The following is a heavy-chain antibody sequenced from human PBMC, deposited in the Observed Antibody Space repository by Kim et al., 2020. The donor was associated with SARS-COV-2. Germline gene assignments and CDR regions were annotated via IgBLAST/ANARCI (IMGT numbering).Heavy chain of an antibody. CDR3: ARGGGFGELSAFDI. Sequence: ADSVNGRFTISRDNSKNTLYLQMNSLRAEDTAVYYCARGGGFGELSAFDIWGQGTMVTVSS. J-gene: IGHJ3*02. D-gene: IGHD3-10*01. V-gene: IGHV3-33*01.